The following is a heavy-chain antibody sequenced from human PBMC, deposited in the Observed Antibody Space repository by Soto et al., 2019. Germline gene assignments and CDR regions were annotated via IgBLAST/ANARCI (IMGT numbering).Heavy chain of an antibody. Sequence: WLRQATGQGLEWMRWMNPNSGNTGYAQKFQGRVTMTRNSSISTAYMELSSLRAEDTAVYYCAKGVAGYSGETFDYWGQGTLV. J-gene: IGHJ4*02. CDR2: MNPNSGNT. D-gene: IGHD5-18*01. CDR3: AKGVAGYSGETFDY. V-gene: IGHV1-8*01.